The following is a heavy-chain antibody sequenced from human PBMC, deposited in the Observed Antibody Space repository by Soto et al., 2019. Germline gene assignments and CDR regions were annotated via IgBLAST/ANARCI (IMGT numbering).Heavy chain of an antibody. D-gene: IGHD3-22*01. CDR3: AKGYYYDSSGYTPFGY. J-gene: IGHJ4*02. V-gene: IGHV3-23*01. CDR2: ISGSGGST. Sequence: EVQLLESGGGLVQPGGSLRLSCAASGFNFSSYAMSWVRQAPGKGLEWVSAISGSGGSTYYADSVKGRFTISRDNSKNTLYLQMNSLRAEDTAVYYCAKGYYYDSSGYTPFGYWGQGTLVTVSS. CDR1: GFNFSSYA.